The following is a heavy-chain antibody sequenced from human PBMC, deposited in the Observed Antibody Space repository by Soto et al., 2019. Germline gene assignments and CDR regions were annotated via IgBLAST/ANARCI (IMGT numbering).Heavy chain of an antibody. CDR2: LNGGGGSI. CDR1: GFTFSSHW. D-gene: IGHD2-15*01. Sequence: GGSLRLSCAASGFTFSSHWMHWVRQAPGKGLVWVSRLNGGGGSITYADSVKGRFTISRDNAKNTLYLQMNNLRAEDTAVYYCARGTVEAARNIDYWGQGTLVTVSS. V-gene: IGHV3-74*01. J-gene: IGHJ4*02. CDR3: ARGTVEAARNIDY.